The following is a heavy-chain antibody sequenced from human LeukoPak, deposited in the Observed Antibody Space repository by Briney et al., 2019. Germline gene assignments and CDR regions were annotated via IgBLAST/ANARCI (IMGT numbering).Heavy chain of an antibody. Sequence: PSETLSLTCSVSNASIISSSYYWGWIRQPPGKGLEWIGSIYYRGRTYYDPSLKIRVTISADTSKNQFSLNLNSVTASDTAVYYCARQKILDDNYDSSGYYVDQWGQGSLVTVSS. J-gene: IGHJ4*02. CDR1: NASIISSSYY. D-gene: IGHD3-22*01. CDR3: ARQKILDDNYDSSGYYVDQ. V-gene: IGHV4-39*01. CDR2: IYYRGRT.